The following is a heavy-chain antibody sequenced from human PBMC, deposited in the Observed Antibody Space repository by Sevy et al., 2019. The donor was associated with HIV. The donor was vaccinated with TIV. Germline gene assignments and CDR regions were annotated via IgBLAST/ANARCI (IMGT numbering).Heavy chain of an antibody. J-gene: IGHJ3*02. CDR3: ARRRFGGIWDAFDI. V-gene: IGHV3-11*01. CDR1: GFIFSDYY. D-gene: IGHD3-10*01. Sequence: GGSLRLSCAVSGFIFSDYYMSWIRQAPGKGLEWVSYISSSGMTIYYADSVKGRFTISRDNAKNSLYLQMNSLRAEDTAVYYCARRRFGGIWDAFDIWGQGTMVTVSS. CDR2: ISSSGMTI.